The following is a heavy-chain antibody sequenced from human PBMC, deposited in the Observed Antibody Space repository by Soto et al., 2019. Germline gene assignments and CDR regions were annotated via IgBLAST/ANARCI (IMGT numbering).Heavy chain of an antibody. J-gene: IGHJ4*02. V-gene: IGHV4-59*01. D-gene: IGHD2-15*01. Sequence: SETLSLTCTVSGGSISSYYWSWIRQPPGKGLEWIGYIYYSGSTNYNPSLKSRVTISVDTSKNQFSLKLSSVTAADTAVYYCASCSGGSCSNFDYWGQGTLVTVSS. CDR3: ASCSGGSCSNFDY. CDR2: IYYSGST. CDR1: GGSISSYY.